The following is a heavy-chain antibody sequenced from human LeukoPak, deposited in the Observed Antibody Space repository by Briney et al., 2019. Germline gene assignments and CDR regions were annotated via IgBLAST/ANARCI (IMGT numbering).Heavy chain of an antibody. CDR3: ASATYYYDSSAFDI. CDR2: IYYSGST. V-gene: IGHV4-59*08. CDR1: GGSISTYY. D-gene: IGHD3-22*01. J-gene: IGHJ3*02. Sequence: KPSETLSLTCTVSGGSISTYYWSWIRQPPGKGLEWIGYIYYSGSTNYNPSLKSRVTISVDTSKNQFSLKLSSVTAADTAVYYCASATYYYDSSAFDIWGQGTMVTVSS.